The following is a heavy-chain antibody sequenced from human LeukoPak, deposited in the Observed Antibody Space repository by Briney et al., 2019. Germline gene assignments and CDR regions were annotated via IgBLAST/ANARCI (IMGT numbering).Heavy chain of an antibody. V-gene: IGHV1-69*04. CDR1: GGTFSSYA. CDR2: IIPILGIA. Sequence: ASVKVSCKASGGTFSSYAISWVRLAPGQGLEWMGRIIPILGIANYAQKFQGRVTITADKSTSTAYMELSSLRSEDTAVYYCARTPIAVAGKGDWFDPWGQGTLVTVSS. CDR3: ARTPIAVAGKGDWFDP. J-gene: IGHJ5*02. D-gene: IGHD6-19*01.